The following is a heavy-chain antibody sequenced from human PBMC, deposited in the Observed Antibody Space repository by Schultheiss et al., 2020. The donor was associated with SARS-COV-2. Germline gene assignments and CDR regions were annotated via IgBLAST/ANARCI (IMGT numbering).Heavy chain of an antibody. CDR3: AREGSGFDCSSDSCYFNWFDP. Sequence: GGSLRLSCAASGFTFSSYWMSWVRQATGKGLEWVANIKQDGSEKYYVDSVKGRFTISRGNAKNSLYLQMNSLRAEDTAMYYCAREGSGFDCSSDSCYFNWFDPLGQGTVITVSS. J-gene: IGHJ5*02. V-gene: IGHV3-7*05. CDR2: IKQDGSEK. CDR1: GFTFSSYW. D-gene: IGHD2-2*01.